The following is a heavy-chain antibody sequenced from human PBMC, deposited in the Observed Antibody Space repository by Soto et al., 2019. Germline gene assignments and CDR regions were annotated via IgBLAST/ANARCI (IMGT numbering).Heavy chain of an antibody. CDR2: INPNSGGT. CDR1: GYTFTGYY. D-gene: IGHD6-19*01. Sequence: ASVKVSCKASGYTFTGYYMHWVRQAPGQGLEWMGWINPNSGGTNYAQKFQGWVTMTRDTSISTAYMELSRLRSDDTAVYYCANVLIHSSGLYDAFDIWGQGTMVTVSS. J-gene: IGHJ3*02. CDR3: ANVLIHSSGLYDAFDI. V-gene: IGHV1-2*04.